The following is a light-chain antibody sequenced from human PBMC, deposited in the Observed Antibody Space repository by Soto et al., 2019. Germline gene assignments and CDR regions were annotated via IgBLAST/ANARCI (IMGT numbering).Light chain of an antibody. Sequence: DIQMTHSPSSLSASAAYRVITTYQASPNINNYLNGYQQKPGRAPKLLIYDASNLEAGVPSRFRGSGSGTDFTFTISRLQPEDIATYYCQQYENLPTFGQGTRLEIK. CDR2: DAS. J-gene: IGKJ5*01. CDR3: QQYENLPT. CDR1: PNINNY. V-gene: IGKV1-33*01.